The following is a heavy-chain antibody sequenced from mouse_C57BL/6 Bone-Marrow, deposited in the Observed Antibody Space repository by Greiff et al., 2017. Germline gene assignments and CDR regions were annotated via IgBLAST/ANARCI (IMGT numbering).Heavy chain of an antibody. Sequence: EVKLVESGPGLVKPSQSLSLTCSVTGYSITSGYYWNWIRQFPGNKLEWMGYISYDGSNNYNPSLKNRISITRDTSKNQFFLKLNSVTTEDTATYYCARDPLLRFFDYWGQGTTLTVSS. CDR3: ARDPLLRFFDY. CDR2: ISYDGSN. CDR1: GYSITSGYY. D-gene: IGHD1-1*01. J-gene: IGHJ2*01. V-gene: IGHV3-6*01.